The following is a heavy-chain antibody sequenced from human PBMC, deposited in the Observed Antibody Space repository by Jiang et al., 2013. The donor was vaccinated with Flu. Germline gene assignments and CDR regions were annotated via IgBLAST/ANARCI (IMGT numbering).Heavy chain of an antibody. Sequence: GPGLVKPSQTLSLTCAVSGGSISSGGYSWSWIRQPPGKGLEWIGYIYHSGSTYYNPSLKSRVTISVDRSKNQFSLKLSSVTAADTAVYYCARDLGKGYSGYDGGGGSPRGGQGTLVTVSS. CDR3: ARDLGKGYSGYDGGGGSPR. CDR2: IYHSGST. J-gene: IGHJ4*02. V-gene: IGHV4-30-2*01. D-gene: IGHD5-12*01. CDR1: GGSISSGGYS.